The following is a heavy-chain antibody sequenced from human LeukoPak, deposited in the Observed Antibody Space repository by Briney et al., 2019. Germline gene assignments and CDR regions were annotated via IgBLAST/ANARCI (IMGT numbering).Heavy chain of an antibody. J-gene: IGHJ4*02. D-gene: IGHD2-2*02. CDR3: ARTQGLYGAADY. CDR2: VYPADSDT. CDR1: GYTFSDLW. V-gene: IGHV5-51*01. Sequence: GESLKISCQASGYTFSDLWIGWVLQMSGQGLEWMGSVYPADSDTRYSPSFEGHVTISADKSTNTAFLQWNSLQSSDSGIYFCARTQGLYGAADYWGQGTLVISSS.